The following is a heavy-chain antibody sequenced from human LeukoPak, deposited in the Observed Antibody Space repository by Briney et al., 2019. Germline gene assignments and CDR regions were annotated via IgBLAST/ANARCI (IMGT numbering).Heavy chain of an antibody. CDR1: GYTFTAYS. V-gene: IGHV1-2*02. D-gene: IGHD3-16*01. Sequence: GASVKVSCKASGYTFTAYSIHWVRQAPGQGLEWMAWINPNSGATNYAQKFEGRVTMTRDTSISTAYMELSRLRSDDTAVYYCVRQSLGVWGQGTLVTVSS. CDR3: VRQSLGV. CDR2: INPNSGAT. J-gene: IGHJ4*02.